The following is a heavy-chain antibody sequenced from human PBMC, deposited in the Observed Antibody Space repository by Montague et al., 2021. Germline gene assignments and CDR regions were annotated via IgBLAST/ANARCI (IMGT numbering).Heavy chain of an antibody. J-gene: IGHJ3*02. V-gene: IGHV3-74*01. Sequence: SLRLSCAASGFSFSSYWMHWVRQAPGKGLLWVSRITLDGRSTTFADSVKGRFTTSRDNAKATLYLQMNSRRVEDTAVYYCARNLASAAPGAFDIWGQGTMVTVSS. CDR3: ARNLASAAPGAFDI. CDR2: ITLDGRST. CDR1: GFSFSSYW. D-gene: IGHD6-13*01.